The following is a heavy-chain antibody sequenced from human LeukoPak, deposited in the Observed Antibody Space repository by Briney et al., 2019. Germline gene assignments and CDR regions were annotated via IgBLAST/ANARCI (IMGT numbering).Heavy chain of an antibody. J-gene: IGHJ4*02. V-gene: IGHV3-30*03. CDR1: GFTFSSYG. CDR2: ISYDGSNK. D-gene: IGHD5-12*01. CDR3: ARGQHVDAYYFDY. Sequence: PGGSLRLSCAASGFTFSSYGMHWVRQAPGKGLEWVAVISYDGSNKYYADSVKGRFTISRDNSKNTLYLQMNSLRAEDTAVYYCARGQHVDAYYFDYWGQGTLVTVSS.